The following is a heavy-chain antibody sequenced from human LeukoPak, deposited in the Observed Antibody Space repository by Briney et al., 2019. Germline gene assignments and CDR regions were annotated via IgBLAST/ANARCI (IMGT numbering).Heavy chain of an antibody. V-gene: IGHV1-69*05. J-gene: IGHJ5*02. CDR3: ARDGYTWFDP. CDR2: IIPIVGTA. CDR1: GGTFSSYA. Sequence: ASVKVSCKASGGTFSSYAISWVRQAPGQGLEWMGGIIPIVGTANYAQKFQGRVTITTDESTSTAYMELSSLRSEDTAVYYCARDGYTWFDPWGQGTLVTVSS. D-gene: IGHD5-12*01.